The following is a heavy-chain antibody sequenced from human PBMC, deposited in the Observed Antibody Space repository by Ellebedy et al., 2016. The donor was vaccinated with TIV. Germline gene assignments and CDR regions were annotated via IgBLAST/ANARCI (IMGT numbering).Heavy chain of an antibody. Sequence: GGSLRLSXEASGFTFGNYWMQWVRQAPGKGLMWVAHINPDETITNYADSVKGRFTISRDSAKNKLFLQMHGLRVEDTAVYFCARGNSRGYGGVSPRDGLWGQGALLTVSS. CDR1: GFTFGNYW. CDR2: INPDETIT. CDR3: ARGNSRGYGGVSPRDGL. J-gene: IGHJ4*02. V-gene: IGHV3-74*01. D-gene: IGHD3-22*01.